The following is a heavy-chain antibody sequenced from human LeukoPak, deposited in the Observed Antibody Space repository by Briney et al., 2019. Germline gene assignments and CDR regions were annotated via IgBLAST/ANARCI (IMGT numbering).Heavy chain of an antibody. V-gene: IGHV3-21*01. CDR2: ISSSSSYI. D-gene: IGHD5-24*01. CDR3: ARDTFTRWLQGAFDI. CDR1: GFTFSSYS. J-gene: IGHJ3*02. Sequence: PGGSLRLSCAASGFTFSSYSMNWVRQAPGKGLEWVSSISSSSSYIYYADSVKGRFTISRDNAKNSLYLQMNSLRAEDTAVYYCARDTFTRWLQGAFDIWGQGTMVTVSS.